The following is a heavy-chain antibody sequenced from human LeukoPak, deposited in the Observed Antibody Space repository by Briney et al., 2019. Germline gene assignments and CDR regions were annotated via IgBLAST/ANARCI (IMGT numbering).Heavy chain of an antibody. D-gene: IGHD3-10*01. J-gene: IGHJ4*02. V-gene: IGHV3-23*01. CDR2: ISGTGGNS. CDR3: AKVPDQDWFRDLFIYFHY. CDR1: GFTFTSYA. Sequence: GGSLRLSCAASGFTFTSYAMGWVRQAPGKGLEWLSVISGTGGNSYDADSVKGRFTISRDNSKNTLYLQMNNLRAEDTAVYYCAKVPDQDWFRDLFIYFHYWGQGTLVTVSS.